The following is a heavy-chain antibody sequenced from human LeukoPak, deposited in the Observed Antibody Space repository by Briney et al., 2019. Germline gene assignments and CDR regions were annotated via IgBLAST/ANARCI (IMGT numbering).Heavy chain of an antibody. CDR1: GGSFSGYY. D-gene: IGHD3-22*01. CDR3: VTIMYDSSGYSYFDL. Sequence: SETLSLTCAVYGGSFSGYYWSWIRQPPGKGLEWIGEINHSGSTNYTPSLKTRVTISVDTSRDQFSLKMSSVTAADTAVYYCVTIMYDSSGYSYFDLWGQGTLVTVSS. J-gene: IGHJ4*02. V-gene: IGHV4-34*01. CDR2: INHSGST.